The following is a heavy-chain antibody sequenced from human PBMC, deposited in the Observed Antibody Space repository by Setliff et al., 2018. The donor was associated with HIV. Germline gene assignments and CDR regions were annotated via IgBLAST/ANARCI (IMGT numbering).Heavy chain of an antibody. V-gene: IGHV1-18*01. D-gene: IGHD4-17*01. Sequence: GASVKVSCKASGYTFTDYYIHWVRQAPGQGLEWTGWISAYSGDTNYAQKFQGRLTMTTDTSTSTAYMELRSLRSDDTAMYYCARPGGSYGDYGWYLRFWGQGTLVTVSS. CDR3: ARPGGSYGDYGWYLRF. CDR2: ISAYSGDT. CDR1: GYTFTDYY. J-gene: IGHJ4*02.